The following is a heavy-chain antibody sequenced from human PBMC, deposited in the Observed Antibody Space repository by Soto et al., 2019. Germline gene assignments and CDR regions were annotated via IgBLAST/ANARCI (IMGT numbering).Heavy chain of an antibody. Sequence: LSFASCLSLFNEYYMCCIRPAPGEGLEWVSTITDTGGDAKYADSVRGRFTISRDSSKKTLYRQMGSLRDVDSAVYFFARGAKDTYPGSLVFACWRQG. CDR3: ARGAKDTYPGSLVFAC. CDR2: ITDTGGDA. D-gene: IGHD3-9*01. V-gene: IGHV3-23*01. CDR1: LSLFNEYY. J-gene: IGHJ4*01.